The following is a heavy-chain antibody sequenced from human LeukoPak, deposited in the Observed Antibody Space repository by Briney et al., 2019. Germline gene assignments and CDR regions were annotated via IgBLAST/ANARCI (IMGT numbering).Heavy chain of an antibody. CDR2: IKQDGSEK. CDR1: GFTFSSYS. Sequence: GGSLRLSCAASGFTFSSYSMSWVRQAPGKGLEWVANIKQDGSEKYYVDSVKGRFTISRDNAKNSLYLQMNSLRAEDTAVYYCARSSSFVDYWGQGTLVTVSS. D-gene: IGHD6-13*01. CDR3: ARSSSFVDY. J-gene: IGHJ4*02. V-gene: IGHV3-7*01.